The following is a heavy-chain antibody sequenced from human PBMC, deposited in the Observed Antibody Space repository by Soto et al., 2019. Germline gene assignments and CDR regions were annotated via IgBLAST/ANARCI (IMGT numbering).Heavy chain of an antibody. CDR3: ARDTPYSSSWYGMDV. CDR2: ISAYNGNT. CDR1: GYTFTSYG. Sequence: QVQLVQSGAEVKKPGASVKVSCKASGYTFTSYGISWVRQAPGQGLEWMGWISAYNGNTNYAQKLQGRVTMTTDTSTSTGYMELRCLRSDDTAVYYCARDTPYSSSWYGMDVWGEGTTVTVSS. J-gene: IGHJ6*04. D-gene: IGHD6-13*01. V-gene: IGHV1-18*01.